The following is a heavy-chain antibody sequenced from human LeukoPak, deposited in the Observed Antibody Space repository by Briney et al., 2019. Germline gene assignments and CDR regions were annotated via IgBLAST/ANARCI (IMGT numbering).Heavy chain of an antibody. Sequence: PSETLSLTCTVSGGSISSYYWSWIRQLAGKGLEWIGRIDTSGNTNYKPSLKSRVTMSVDTSKNQFSLKLSSVTAADTAVYYCARDRGSGTYVSRGQGTLVTVSS. D-gene: IGHD1-26*01. CDR2: IDTSGNT. J-gene: IGHJ4*02. V-gene: IGHV4-4*07. CDR3: ARDRGSGTYVS. CDR1: GGSISSYY.